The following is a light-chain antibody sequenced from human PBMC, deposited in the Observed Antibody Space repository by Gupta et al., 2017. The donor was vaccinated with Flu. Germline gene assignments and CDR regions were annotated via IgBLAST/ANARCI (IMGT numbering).Light chain of an antibody. V-gene: IGKV3-20*01. Sequence: EIVLTLSPGTQSLCQGERATLSCRASQSVSSTYLSWYRQKPGQAPRLLIYGASSRATGIPDRFSGSGSRTDFTLTISRLEPEDFAVYYCQQYGASITFGQGTRLEIK. CDR3: QQYGASIT. CDR2: GAS. J-gene: IGKJ5*01. CDR1: QSVSSTY.